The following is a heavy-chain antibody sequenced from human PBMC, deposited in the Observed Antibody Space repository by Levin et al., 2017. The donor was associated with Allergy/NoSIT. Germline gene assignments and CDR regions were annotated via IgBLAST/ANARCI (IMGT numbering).Heavy chain of an antibody. CDR1: GGTFSSYA. J-gene: IGHJ6*03. CDR3: ARDKRDRSFYYYYMDG. Sequence: GASVKVSCKASGGTFSSYAISWVRQAPGQGLEWMGGIIPIFGTANYAQKFQGRVTITADKSTSTAYMELSSLRSEDTAVYYCARDKRDRSFYYYYMDGWDKGTTVTVSS. CDR2: IIPIFGTA. V-gene: IGHV1-69*06.